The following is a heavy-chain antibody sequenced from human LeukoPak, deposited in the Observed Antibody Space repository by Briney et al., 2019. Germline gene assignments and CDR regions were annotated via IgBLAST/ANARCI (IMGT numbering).Heavy chain of an antibody. CDR1: GFTFSSYA. CDR2: ISYDGSNK. D-gene: IGHD6-19*01. Sequence: GGSLRLSCAGSGFTFSSYAMHWVRQAPGKGLEWVAVISYDGSNKYYADSVKGRFTISRDNSKNTLYLQMNSLRAEDTAVYYCLGGTGWIFDYWGQGTLVTVSS. V-gene: IGHV3-30-3*01. CDR3: LGGTGWIFDY. J-gene: IGHJ4*02.